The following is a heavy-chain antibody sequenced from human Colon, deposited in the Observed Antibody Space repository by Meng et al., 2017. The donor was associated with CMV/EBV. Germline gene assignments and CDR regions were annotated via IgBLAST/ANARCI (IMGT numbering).Heavy chain of an antibody. CDR3: ARDLGDYGDYPGASGY. CDR1: GFTFSSYW. J-gene: IGHJ4*02. V-gene: IGHV3-7*01. Sequence: GESLKISCAASGFTFSSYWMSWVRQAPGKGLEWVANIKQDGSEKYYVDSVKGRFTISRDNAKNSLYLQMNSLRAEDTAVYYCARDLGDYGDYPGASGYWGQGTLVTVSS. D-gene: IGHD4-17*01. CDR2: IKQDGSEK.